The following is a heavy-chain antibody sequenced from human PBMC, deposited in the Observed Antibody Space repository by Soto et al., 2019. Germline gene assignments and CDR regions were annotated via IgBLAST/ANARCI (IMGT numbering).Heavy chain of an antibody. J-gene: IGHJ4*02. CDR3: ARVPYYYDSSGYYGFDY. Sequence: GGSLRLSCAASGFTFSSYWMSWVRQAPGKGLEWVANIKQDGSEKYYVDSVKGRFTISRDNAKNSLYLQMNSLRAEDTAVYYCARVPYYYDSSGYYGFDYWGQGTLVTVPS. CDR1: GFTFSSYW. CDR2: IKQDGSEK. D-gene: IGHD3-22*01. V-gene: IGHV3-7*03.